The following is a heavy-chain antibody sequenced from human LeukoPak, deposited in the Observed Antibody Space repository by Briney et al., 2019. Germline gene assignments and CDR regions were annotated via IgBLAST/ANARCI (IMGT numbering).Heavy chain of an antibody. V-gene: IGHV1-2*02. CDR2: INPNSGGT. J-gene: IGHJ5*02. CDR1: RYTFTGYY. CDR3: ASSFGFDP. Sequence: ASVKVSCKVSRYTFTGYYMHWVRPAPRQEVEWMGWINPNSGGTNYAQQFQGRVTMTRDTSISPAYMELSRLRSDDAAVYYCASSFGFDPWGQGTLVTVSS.